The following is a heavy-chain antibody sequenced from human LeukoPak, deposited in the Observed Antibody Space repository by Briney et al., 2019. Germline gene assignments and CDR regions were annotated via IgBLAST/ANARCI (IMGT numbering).Heavy chain of an antibody. Sequence: SETLSLTCTVSGGSISSSSYYWGWIRQPPGKGLEWIGSIYYSGSTYYNPSLKSRVTISVDTSKNQFSLKPSSVTAADTAVYYCARHKPDPTMTTVTTDWFDPWGQGTLVTVSS. CDR2: IYYSGST. D-gene: IGHD4-17*01. J-gene: IGHJ5*02. V-gene: IGHV4-39*01. CDR1: GGSISSSSYY. CDR3: ARHKPDPTMTTVTTDWFDP.